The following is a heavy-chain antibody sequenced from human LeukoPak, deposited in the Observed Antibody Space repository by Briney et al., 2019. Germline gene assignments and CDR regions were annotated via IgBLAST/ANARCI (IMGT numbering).Heavy chain of an antibody. Sequence: GASVQVSCQASGGTFSSYGISWVRQAPGQGLEWMGGIIPIFGTANYAQKFQGRVTITADESTSTAYVELSSLRSEDTAVYYCARDRPTLYGPLDYWGQGTLVTVSS. CDR3: ARDRPTLYGPLDY. J-gene: IGHJ4*02. V-gene: IGHV1-69*01. D-gene: IGHD3/OR15-3a*01. CDR1: GGTFSSYG. CDR2: IIPIFGTA.